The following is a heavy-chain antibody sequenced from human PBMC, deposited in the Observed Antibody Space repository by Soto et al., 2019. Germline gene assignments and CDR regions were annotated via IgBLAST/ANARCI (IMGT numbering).Heavy chain of an antibody. CDR2: IIPIFGTA. CDR1: GGTFSSYA. J-gene: IGHJ3*02. Sequence: GASVKVSCKASGGTFSSYAISWVRQAPGQGLEWMGGIIPIFGTANYAQKFQGRVTITADESTSTAYMELSSLRSEDTAVYYCARGAVHYYDSSGYYPDAFDIWGQGTMVPVSS. CDR3: ARGAVHYYDSSGYYPDAFDI. D-gene: IGHD3-22*01. V-gene: IGHV1-69*13.